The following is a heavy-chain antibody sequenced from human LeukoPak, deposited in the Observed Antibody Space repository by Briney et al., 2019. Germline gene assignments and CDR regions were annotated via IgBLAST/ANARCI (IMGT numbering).Heavy chain of an antibody. CDR3: VKDRCSSTSCSIPWFDP. CDR1: GFTFSSYA. CDR2: ISSNGGST. J-gene: IGHJ5*02. V-gene: IGHV3-64D*06. Sequence: PGGSLRLSCSASGFTFSSYALHWVRQAPGKELEYVSAISSNGGSTYYADSVKGRFTISRDNSKNTLYLQMSSLRAEDTAVYYCVKDRCSSTSCSIPWFDPWGQGTLVTVSS. D-gene: IGHD2-2*01.